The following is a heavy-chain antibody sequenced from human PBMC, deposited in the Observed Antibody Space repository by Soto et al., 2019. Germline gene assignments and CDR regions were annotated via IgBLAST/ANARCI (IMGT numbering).Heavy chain of an antibody. Sequence: ASVKVSCKASGYTFTSYAMHWVRQAPGQRLEWMGGINAVNGNTKYSQKFQGRVTITRDTSASTAYMELSSLRSEDTAVYYCASRTLELDANWFDPWGQGTLVTVSS. V-gene: IGHV1-3*01. CDR2: INAVNGNT. CDR3: ASRTLELDANWFDP. CDR1: GYTFTSYA. D-gene: IGHD3-3*01. J-gene: IGHJ5*02.